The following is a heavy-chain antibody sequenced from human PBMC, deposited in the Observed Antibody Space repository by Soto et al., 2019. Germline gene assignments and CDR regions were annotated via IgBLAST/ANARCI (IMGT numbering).Heavy chain of an antibody. Sequence: SETLSVTWTVSGGSISSGDYYWSWIRQPPGKGLEWIGYIYYSGSTYYNPSLKSRVTISVDTSKNQFSLKLSSVTAADTAVYYCARERPDGCRLDPWGQGTLVTVSS. CDR2: IYYSGST. J-gene: IGHJ5*02. V-gene: IGHV4-30-4*01. CDR1: GGSISSGDYY. D-gene: IGHD6-19*01. CDR3: ARERPDGCRLDP.